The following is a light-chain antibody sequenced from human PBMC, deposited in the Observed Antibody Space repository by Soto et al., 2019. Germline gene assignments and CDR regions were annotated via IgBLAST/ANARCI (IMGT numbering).Light chain of an antibody. Sequence: EIVLTQSPATLSFSPWERATLACRASQSVSSSYLAWYQQKPGQAPRLLIYGASSRATGIPDRFSGSGSGTDFTLTISRLEPADFAVYYCQQYGSSLFTFGQGTRLEI. CDR2: GAS. CDR1: QSVSSSY. J-gene: IGKJ5*01. CDR3: QQYGSSLFT. V-gene: IGKV3-20*01.